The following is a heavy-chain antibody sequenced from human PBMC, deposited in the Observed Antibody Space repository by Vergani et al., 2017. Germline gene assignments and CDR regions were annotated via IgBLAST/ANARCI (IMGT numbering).Heavy chain of an antibody. Sequence: QVQLVQSGAEVKKPGASVKVSCKASGYTFTSYDINWVRQATGQGLEWMGWISAYNGNTNYAQKLQGRVTMTTDTSTSTAYMELRSLRSDDTAVYYCARDGESCSSTSCKGYYMDVWGKGTTVTVSS. D-gene: IGHD2-2*01. CDR2: ISAYNGNT. CDR3: ARDGESCSSTSCKGYYMDV. J-gene: IGHJ6*03. V-gene: IGHV1-18*01. CDR1: GYTFTSYD.